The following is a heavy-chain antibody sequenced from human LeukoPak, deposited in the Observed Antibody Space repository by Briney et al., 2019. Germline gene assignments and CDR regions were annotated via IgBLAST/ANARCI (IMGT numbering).Heavy chain of an antibody. D-gene: IGHD4-17*01. J-gene: IGHJ1*01. CDR2: IYYSGST. CDR3: AREDSTVAFQH. Sequence: SETLSLTCTVSGGSISIYYWRWIRQPPGKGLEWIGYIYYSGSTNYNPSLKSRVTISVDTSKNQFSLKLSSVTAADTAVYYCAREDSTVAFQHWGQGTLVTVSS. CDR1: GGSISIYY. V-gene: IGHV4-59*08.